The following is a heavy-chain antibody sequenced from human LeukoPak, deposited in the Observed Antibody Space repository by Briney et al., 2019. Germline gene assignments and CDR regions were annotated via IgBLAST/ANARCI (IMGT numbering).Heavy chain of an antibody. CDR1: GYTFTGYY. CDR2: INPNSGGT. V-gene: IGHV1-2*02. Sequence: ASVKVSCKASGYTFTGYYMHWVRQAPGQGLEWMGWINPNSGGTNYAQTFQGRVTMTRDTSISTAYMELSRLRSDDTAVYYCARLTKEMVRGVIIVQDNWFDPWGQGTLVTVSS. D-gene: IGHD3-10*01. J-gene: IGHJ5*02. CDR3: ARLTKEMVRGVIIVQDNWFDP.